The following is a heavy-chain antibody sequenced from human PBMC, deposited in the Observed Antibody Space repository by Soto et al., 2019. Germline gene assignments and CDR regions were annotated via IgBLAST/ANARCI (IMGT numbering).Heavy chain of an antibody. CDR3: GKVLVGATGHTDSDS. Sequence: XATLSLTCTVSGGSIYRSWDYWGWIRQPPGRGLEWIGNIDYNGVTYSNPSLKSRVTISRDTSKNQFSLKLTSVTAADTALYYCGKVLVGATGHTDSDSWGPGTLVTVSS. V-gene: IGHV4-39*01. J-gene: IGHJ4*02. CDR2: IDYNGVT. D-gene: IGHD2-15*01. CDR1: GGSIYRSWDY.